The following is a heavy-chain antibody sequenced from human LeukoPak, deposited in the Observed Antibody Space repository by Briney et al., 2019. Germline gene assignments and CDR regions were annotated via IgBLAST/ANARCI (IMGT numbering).Heavy chain of an antibody. CDR3: AREGRGSESRFFDY. Sequence: QPGGSLRLSCAASGFTSSSYWMHWVRQAPGKGLVWVAHINSDGSGTSYADSVKGRFTISRDNAKNTLYLQMNSLRAEDTAVYYCAREGRGSESRFFDYWGQGTLVTVSS. CDR2: INSDGSGT. D-gene: IGHD1-26*01. J-gene: IGHJ4*02. CDR1: GFTSSSYW. V-gene: IGHV3-74*01.